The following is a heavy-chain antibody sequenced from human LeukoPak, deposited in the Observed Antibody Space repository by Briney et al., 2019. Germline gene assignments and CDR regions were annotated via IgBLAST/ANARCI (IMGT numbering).Heavy chain of an antibody. V-gene: IGHV4-59*12. Sequence: PSETLSLTCTVSGGSISSYYWSWIRQPPGKGLEWIGYFYYSGSTNYNPSLKSRVTISVDTSKNQFSLKLSSVTAADTAVYYCASNTPSQLWFGESDGAFDIWGQGTMVTVSS. J-gene: IGHJ3*02. D-gene: IGHD3-10*01. CDR3: ASNTPSQLWFGESDGAFDI. CDR1: GGSISSYY. CDR2: FYYSGST.